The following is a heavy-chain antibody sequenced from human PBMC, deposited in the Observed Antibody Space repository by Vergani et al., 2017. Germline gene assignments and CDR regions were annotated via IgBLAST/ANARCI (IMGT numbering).Heavy chain of an antibody. CDR2: ISAYNGTT. J-gene: IGHJ3*02. CDR3: ARDQKEWELLDNVAFDI. CDR1: GYTFTSYG. V-gene: IGHV1-18*01. D-gene: IGHD1-26*01. Sequence: QVQLVQSGAEVKKPGASVKVSCKASGYTFTSYGISWVRQAPGQGLEWMGWISAYNGTTNYAQKLQGRVTMTTDTSTSTAYMELRSLRSDDTAVYYCARDQKEWELLDNVAFDIGGQGTMVTASS.